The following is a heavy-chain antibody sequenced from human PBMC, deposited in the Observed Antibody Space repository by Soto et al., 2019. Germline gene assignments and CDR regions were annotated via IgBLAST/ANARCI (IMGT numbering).Heavy chain of an antibody. D-gene: IGHD2-2*01. CDR2: IYYSGSA. CDR3: ARLHCNSPNCVPLDP. CDR1: GGSISSVSYY. Sequence: QLQLQESGPGLVKPSETLSLTCSVSGGSISSVSYYWGWIRQPPGKGLEWIGTIYYSGSAYYSPSLKSRVPMSVDTSKIQLSLELRSVTAADTAVYYCARLHCNSPNCVPLDPWGQGTLVTVSS. J-gene: IGHJ5*02. V-gene: IGHV4-39*01.